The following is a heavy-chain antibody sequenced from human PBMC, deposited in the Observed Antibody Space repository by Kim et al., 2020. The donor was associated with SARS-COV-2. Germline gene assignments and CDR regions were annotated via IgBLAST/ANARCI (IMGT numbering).Heavy chain of an antibody. CDR3: AKSFSGSYFGYDY. Sequence: GGSLRLSCEASGFTFNTYGMHWVRQAPGKGLEWVAVISYDGSNKYYADSVKGRFTISSDNSKNTLYLQMNSLRIEDTAVYYCAKSFSGSYFGYDYWGQGTLVTVSS. D-gene: IGHD1-26*01. V-gene: IGHV3-30*18. J-gene: IGHJ4*02. CDR1: GFTFNTYG. CDR2: ISYDGSNK.